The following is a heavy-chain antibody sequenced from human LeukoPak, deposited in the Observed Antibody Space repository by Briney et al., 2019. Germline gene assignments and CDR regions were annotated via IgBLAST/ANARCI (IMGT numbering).Heavy chain of an antibody. V-gene: IGHV4-59*01. CDR3: ARSYDYVWGSYRPNWFDP. CDR1: GGSISSYY. J-gene: IGHJ5*02. Sequence: PSETLSLTCTVSGGSISSYYWSWIRQPPGKGLEWIGYIYYSGSTNYNPSLKSRVTISVETSTNQFSLKLSSVTAADTAVYYCARSYDYVWGSYRPNWFDPWGQGTLVTVSS. CDR2: IYYSGST. D-gene: IGHD3-16*02.